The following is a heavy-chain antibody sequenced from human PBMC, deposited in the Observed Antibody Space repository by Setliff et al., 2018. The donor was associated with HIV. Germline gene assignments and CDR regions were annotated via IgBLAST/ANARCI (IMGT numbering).Heavy chain of an antibody. CDR2: ISSDGTSK. V-gene: IGHV3-74*01. Sequence: PGGSLRLSCAASGFTFSNHWMYWVRQVPGKGLVWVSRISSDGTSKSYADSVKGRFTISRDNAKNSLYLQMNSLRVEDTTIYYCARVPVMATITYWYFDLWGRGTLVTVSS. CDR1: GFTFSNHW. CDR3: ARVPVMATITYWYFDL. D-gene: IGHD5-12*01. J-gene: IGHJ2*01.